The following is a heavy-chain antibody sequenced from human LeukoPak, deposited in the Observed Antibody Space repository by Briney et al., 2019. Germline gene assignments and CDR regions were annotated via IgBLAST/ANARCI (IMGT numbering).Heavy chain of an antibody. D-gene: IGHD2-8*01. CDR1: GGSISSYY. V-gene: IGHV4-59*01. Sequence: SETLSLTCTVSGGSISSYYWSWIRQPPGKGLEWIGYIYYSGSTNYNPSLKSRVTISVDTSKNQFSLKLSSVTAADTAVYYCARAAGVPVAFDIWGRGTMVTVSS. CDR2: IYYSGST. CDR3: ARAAGVPVAFDI. J-gene: IGHJ3*02.